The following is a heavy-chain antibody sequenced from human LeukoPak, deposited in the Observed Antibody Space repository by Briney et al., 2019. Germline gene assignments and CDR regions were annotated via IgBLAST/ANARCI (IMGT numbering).Heavy chain of an antibody. CDR3: ARARTQQWLVPDYYYYYYMDV. CDR2: IYTSGST. J-gene: IGHJ6*03. V-gene: IGHV4-61*02. D-gene: IGHD6-19*01. Sequence: PSETLSLTCTVSGGSISSGSYYWSWIRQPAGKGLEWIGRIYTSGSTNYNPSPKSRVTISVDTSKNQFSLKLSSVTAADTAVYYYARARTQQWLVPDYYYYYYMDVWGKGTTVTVSS. CDR1: GGSISSGSYY.